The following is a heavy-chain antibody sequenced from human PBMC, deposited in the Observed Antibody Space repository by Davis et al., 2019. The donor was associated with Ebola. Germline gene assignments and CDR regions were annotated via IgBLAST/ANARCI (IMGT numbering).Heavy chain of an antibody. D-gene: IGHD6-19*01. Sequence: PGGSLRLSCVASGFTFISYAMSWVRQAPGKGLEWVSVIDGIGGGTYYADSVKGRFTISRDNSKNTLYLQMNSLRAEDTAVYYCAKQDDSGWYGIDEYWGQGTLVTVSS. J-gene: IGHJ4*02. V-gene: IGHV3-23*01. CDR2: IDGIGGGT. CDR1: GFTFISYA. CDR3: AKQDDSGWYGIDEY.